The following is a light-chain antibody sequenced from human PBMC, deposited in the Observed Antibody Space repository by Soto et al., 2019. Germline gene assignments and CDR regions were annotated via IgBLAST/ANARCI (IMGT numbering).Light chain of an antibody. J-gene: IGKJ4*01. Sequence: EIVLTQSPGTLSLSPGERVTLSCRASQSVSSSYLAWYQQKPGQAPRLLIYGASSRATGIPDRFSGSGSGTDFTLTISRLEPEDFAVYYCQQYGSFGGGTKVEIK. CDR2: GAS. CDR3: QQYGS. CDR1: QSVSSSY. V-gene: IGKV3-20*01.